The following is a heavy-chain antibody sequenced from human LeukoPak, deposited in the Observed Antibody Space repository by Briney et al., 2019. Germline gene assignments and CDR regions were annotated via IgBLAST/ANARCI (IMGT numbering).Heavy chain of an antibody. V-gene: IGHV4-31*03. Sequence: SETLSLTCTVSGGSISSGGYYWSWIRQHPGKGLEWIGYIYYSGSTYYNPSLKSRVTISVDTSKNQFSLKLSSVTAADTAVYYCARGLWFGENIGWFDPWGQGTLVTVSS. CDR3: ARGLWFGENIGWFDP. CDR1: GGSISSGGYY. CDR2: IYYSGST. D-gene: IGHD3-10*01. J-gene: IGHJ5*02.